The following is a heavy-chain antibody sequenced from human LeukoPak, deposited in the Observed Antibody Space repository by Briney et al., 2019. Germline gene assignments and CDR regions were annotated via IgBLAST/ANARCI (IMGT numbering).Heavy chain of an antibody. CDR3: AVYDSSGYYYSNDAFDI. CDR1: GYTFTSYY. D-gene: IGHD3-22*01. CDR2: MNPNSGNT. Sequence: ASVKLSCKASGYTFTSYYINWVRQPTGQGLEWIGWMNPNSGNTGYAQKFQGRVTMTSNTSISTAYMELSSLRSEDPAVYYCAVYDSSGYYYSNDAFDIWGQGTMVTVSS. J-gene: IGHJ3*02. V-gene: IGHV1-8*01.